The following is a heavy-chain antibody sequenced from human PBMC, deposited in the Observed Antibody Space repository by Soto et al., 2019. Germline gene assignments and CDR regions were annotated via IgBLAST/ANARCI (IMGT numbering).Heavy chain of an antibody. V-gene: IGHV4-39*01. CDR2: IYYSGST. CDR1: AGSISSGIYY. J-gene: IGHJ6*03. Sequence: SETLSLTCTVSAGSISSGIYYWGWIRQPPGKGLEWIGSIYYSGSTYYTPSLKSRVTISVDTSKNQFSLKLSSVTAAGTAVYYCARLFCGYGDYDEYYDTDVWGKGTTVTVSS. CDR3: ARLFCGYGDYDEYYDTDV. D-gene: IGHD4-17*01.